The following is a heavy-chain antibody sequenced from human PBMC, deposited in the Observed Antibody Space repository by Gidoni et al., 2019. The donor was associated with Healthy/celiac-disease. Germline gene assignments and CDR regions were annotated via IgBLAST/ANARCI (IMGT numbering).Heavy chain of an antibody. D-gene: IGHD4-17*01. CDR3: AKDGGLTTVTSPGDY. CDR1: GFTFSSYA. Sequence: EVQLLESGGGLVQPGGSLRLSCAASGFTFSSYAMSWVRQAPGKGLEGVSAISGSGGSTYYADSVKGRFTISRDNSKNTLYLQMNSLRAEDTAVYYCAKDGGLTTVTSPGDYWGQGTLVTVSS. CDR2: ISGSGGST. V-gene: IGHV3-23*01. J-gene: IGHJ4*02.